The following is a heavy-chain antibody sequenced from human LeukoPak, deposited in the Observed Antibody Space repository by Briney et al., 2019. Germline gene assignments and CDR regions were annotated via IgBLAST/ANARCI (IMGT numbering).Heavy chain of an antibody. D-gene: IGHD5-12*01. CDR2: INPGGGST. V-gene: IGHV1-46*01. CDR3: AREGEIGYDLSDY. CDR1: GYTFTNYY. Sequence: ALVKVSCKASGYTFTNYYMNWVRQAPGQGLEWMGIINPGGGSTSYAQKFQGRVTVTRDTSTSTVYMELSSLRSEDTAMYYCAREGEIGYDLSDYWGQGTLVTVSS. J-gene: IGHJ4*02.